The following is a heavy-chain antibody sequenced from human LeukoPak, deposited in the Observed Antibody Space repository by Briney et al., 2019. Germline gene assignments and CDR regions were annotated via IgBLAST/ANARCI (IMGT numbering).Heavy chain of an antibody. CDR2: IWYDGSNK. CDR3: ARGTDYGAKIDY. CDR1: GFTFSSYG. V-gene: IGHV3-33*01. D-gene: IGHD4-17*01. J-gene: IGHJ4*02. Sequence: GGSLRLSCAASGFTFSSYGMHWARQAPGKGLEWVAVIWYDGSNKYYADSVKGRFTISRDNSKNTLYLQMNSLRAEDTAVYYCARGTDYGAKIDYWGQGTLVTVSS.